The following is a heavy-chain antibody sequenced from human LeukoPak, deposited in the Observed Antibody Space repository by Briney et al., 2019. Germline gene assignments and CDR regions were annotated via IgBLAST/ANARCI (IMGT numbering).Heavy chain of an antibody. CDR2: IYYSGST. CDR1: GYSISSGYY. V-gene: IGHV4-38-2*02. Sequence: SETLSLTCTVSGYSISSGYYWGWIRQPPGKGLEWIGSIYYSGSTYYNPSLKSRVTISVDTSKNQFSLKLSSVTAADTAVYYCARDLGTSTYYYYYMDVWGKGTTVTVSS. J-gene: IGHJ6*03. CDR3: ARDLGTSTYYYYYMDV. D-gene: IGHD1-1*01.